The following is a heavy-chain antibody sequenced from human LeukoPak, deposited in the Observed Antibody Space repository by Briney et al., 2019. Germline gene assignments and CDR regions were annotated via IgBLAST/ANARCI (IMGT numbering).Heavy chain of an antibody. CDR2: IYYSGST. CDR1: GFTFGNYW. Sequence: GSLRLSCAASGFTFGNYWMSWVRQAPGKGLEWIGYIYYSGSTNYNPSLKSRVTISVDTSKNQFSLKLSSVTAADTAVYYCARGVSGIAARRYVYYGMDVWGQGTTVTVSS. V-gene: IGHV4-59*01. D-gene: IGHD6-6*01. CDR3: ARGVSGIAARRYVYYGMDV. J-gene: IGHJ6*02.